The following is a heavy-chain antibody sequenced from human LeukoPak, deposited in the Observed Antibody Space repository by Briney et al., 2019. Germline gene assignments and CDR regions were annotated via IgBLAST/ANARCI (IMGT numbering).Heavy chain of an antibody. CDR1: GFTFDDYG. J-gene: IGHJ4*02. Sequence: GGPLRLSCAASGFTFDDYGMSWVRQAPGKGLEWVSGINWNGGSTGYADSLKGRFTISRDNAKNSLYLQMNSLRAEDTALYYCARGYGSGEDGDYWGQGTLVTVSS. V-gene: IGHV3-20*04. CDR3: ARGYGSGEDGDY. CDR2: INWNGGST. D-gene: IGHD3-10*01.